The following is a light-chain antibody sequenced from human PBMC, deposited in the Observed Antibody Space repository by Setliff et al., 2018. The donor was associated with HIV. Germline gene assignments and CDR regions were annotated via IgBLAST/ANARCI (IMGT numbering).Light chain of an antibody. Sequence: LTQPASVSGSPGQSITISCTGTNSGVGRYPYVSWYQQHPGKAPKLIIYDVSFRPSGVSNRFSGSKSDNTASLTISGLQAEDEADYYCNSYTRSSTWVFGGGTKVTVL. V-gene: IGLV2-14*03. J-gene: IGLJ3*02. CDR2: DVS. CDR3: NSYTRSSTWV. CDR1: NSGVGRYPY.